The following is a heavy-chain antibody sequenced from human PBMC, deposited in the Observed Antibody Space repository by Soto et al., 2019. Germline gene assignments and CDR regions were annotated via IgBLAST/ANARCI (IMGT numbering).Heavy chain of an antibody. CDR1: AFTFSSSE. CDR3: ARDEGSAWYVDD. V-gene: IGHV3-48*03. D-gene: IGHD6-19*01. Sequence: EVQLVESGGGLIQPGGSLRLSCTDSAFTFSSSEMNWVRQAPGKGLEWLSYISSSGTTIYYADSVKGRFIISRDNAKKSLYLQMNSLRVEDTAVYYCARDEGSAWYVDDWGQGTLVTVSS. J-gene: IGHJ4*02. CDR2: ISSSGTTI.